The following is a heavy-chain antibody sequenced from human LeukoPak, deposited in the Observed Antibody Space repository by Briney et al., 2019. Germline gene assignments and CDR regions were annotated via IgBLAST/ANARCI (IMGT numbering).Heavy chain of an antibody. J-gene: IGHJ4*02. CDR3: AKGAYDYIEIGYFDS. CDR1: GFTSTNYA. Sequence: PGGSLRLSCAASGFTSTNYAMNWVRQAPGKGLEWVSVLIGSSGSTDCADSVKGRFTISRDNSKNTVFLQMNSLRAEDTAIYYCAKGAYDYIEIGYFDSWGQGTLVTVSS. CDR2: LIGSSGST. D-gene: IGHD5-12*01. V-gene: IGHV3-23*01.